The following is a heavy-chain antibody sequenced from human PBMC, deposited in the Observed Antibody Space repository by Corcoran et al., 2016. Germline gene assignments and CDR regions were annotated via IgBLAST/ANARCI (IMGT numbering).Heavy chain of an antibody. CDR1: GYTFTSYY. Sequence: QVQLVQSGAEVKKPGASVKVSCKASGYTFTSYYMHWVRQAPGQGLEWMGIINPSGGSTSYAQKFQGRVTMTRDTSTRPVYMELSSMRSADTAVYYCGRDGRVVDIVVVGAATRLYGMDVWGQGTTVTVSS. J-gene: IGHJ6*02. CDR2: INPSGGST. CDR3: GRDGRVVDIVVVGAATRLYGMDV. D-gene: IGHD2-15*01. V-gene: IGHV1-46*01.